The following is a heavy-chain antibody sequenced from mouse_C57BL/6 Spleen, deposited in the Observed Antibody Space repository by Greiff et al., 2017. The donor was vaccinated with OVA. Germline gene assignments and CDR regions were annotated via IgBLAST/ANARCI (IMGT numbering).Heavy chain of an antibody. V-gene: IGHV1-15*01. J-gene: IGHJ1*03. CDR3: TIVAHWYFDV. D-gene: IGHD1-1*01. CDR2: IDPETGGT. CDR1: GYTFTDYE. Sequence: QVQLQQSGAELVRPGASVTLSCKASGYTFTDYEMHWVKQTPVHGLEWIGAIDPETGGTAYNQKFKGKAILTADKSSSTAYMELRSLTSEDSAVYYCTIVAHWYFDVWGTGTTVTVSS.